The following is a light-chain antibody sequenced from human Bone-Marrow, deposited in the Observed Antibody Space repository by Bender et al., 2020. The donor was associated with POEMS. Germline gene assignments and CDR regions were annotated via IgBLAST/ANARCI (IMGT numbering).Light chain of an antibody. J-gene: IGLJ2*01. CDR2: EDN. CDR1: SGSIASNY. CDR3: QSYDSSNVV. Sequence: FTLTQPHSLSESPGKTVSISCTGSSGSIASNYVQWYQQRPGSAPTTVIYEDNQRPSGVPDRFSGSIDSSSNSASLTISGLKTEDEADYYCQSYDSSNVVFGGGTKLTVL. V-gene: IGLV6-57*02.